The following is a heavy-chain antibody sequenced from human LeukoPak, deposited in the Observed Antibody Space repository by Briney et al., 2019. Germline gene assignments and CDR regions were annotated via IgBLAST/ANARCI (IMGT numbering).Heavy chain of an antibody. D-gene: IGHD3-22*01. V-gene: IGHV3-21*01. CDR2: ISSTSHYI. CDR1: GFTFSTYW. Sequence: GGSLRLSCAPSGFTFSTYWMGWVRQAPGEGLEWISSISSTSHYIYHADSVKGRFTISRDNAKNSLYLQMNSLRAEDTAVYYCARGPSYYATTGFYSEYWGQGTTVTVSS. CDR3: ARGPSYYATTGFYSEY. J-gene: IGHJ6*02.